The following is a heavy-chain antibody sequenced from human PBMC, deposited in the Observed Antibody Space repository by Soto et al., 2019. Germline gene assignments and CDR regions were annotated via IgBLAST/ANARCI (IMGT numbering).Heavy chain of an antibody. J-gene: IGHJ4*01. V-gene: IGHV3-30-3*01. CDR3: AREDPTAEGFDY. Sequence: QVQLVESGGGGVQPGRSLRLSCAASGFTFSSYDMHWVRQAPGKGLEWVAVISYDGSNKYYADSVKGRFTISRDNSENALYLQMNRLRAEDTVVYGCAREDPTAEGFDYWGQGTLVTVSS. CDR2: ISYDGSNK. CDR1: GFTFSSYD.